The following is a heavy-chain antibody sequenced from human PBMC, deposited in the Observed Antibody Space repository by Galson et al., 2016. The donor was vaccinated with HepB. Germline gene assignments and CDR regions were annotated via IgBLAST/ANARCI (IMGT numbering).Heavy chain of an antibody. Sequence: SETLSLTCTVSGASISSHYWNWIRQPPGKALEWIGYIYNNASTNYNPSLKSRVTISVHSSKNQLSLKMNSVTAAGTAVYYCARVLRAADGIGHWGPGTLVTVSS. V-gene: IGHV4-59*11. CDR2: IYNNAST. CDR3: ARVLRAADGIGH. CDR1: GASISSHY. J-gene: IGHJ1*01. D-gene: IGHD6-25*01.